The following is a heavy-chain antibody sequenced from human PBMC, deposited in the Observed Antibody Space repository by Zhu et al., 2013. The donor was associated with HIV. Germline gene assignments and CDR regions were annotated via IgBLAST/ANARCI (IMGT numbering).Heavy chain of an antibody. Sequence: QVQLVQSGAEVKKPGASVIVSCKASGVTFAAHYIHWVRQAPGQGLEWVGMIDPIFGEVTLPQKFQDRVTLASDRPTGTVSMELRSLRSDDTAIYFCSRAMAAAQALESWGQGTLVTVSS. CDR3: SRAMAAAQALES. CDR2: IDPIFGEV. V-gene: IGHV1-46*03. CDR1: GVTFAAHY. D-gene: IGHD6-25*01. J-gene: IGHJ5*02.